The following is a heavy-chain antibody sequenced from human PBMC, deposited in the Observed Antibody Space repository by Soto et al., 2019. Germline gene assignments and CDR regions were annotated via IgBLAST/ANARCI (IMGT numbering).Heavy chain of an antibody. CDR3: ARAESLWLQSFD. CDR2: INAGNGNT. Sequence: GASVKVSCKASGYTFTSYAMHWVRQAPGQRLEWMGWINAGNGNTKYSQKFQGRVTITRDTSASTAYMELSSLRSEDTAVYYCARAESLWLQSFDWGQGTLVTVSS. D-gene: IGHD5-18*01. V-gene: IGHV1-3*01. CDR1: GYTFTSYA. J-gene: IGHJ4*02.